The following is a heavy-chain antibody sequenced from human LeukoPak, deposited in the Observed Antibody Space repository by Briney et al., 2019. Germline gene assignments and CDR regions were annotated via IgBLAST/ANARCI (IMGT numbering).Heavy chain of an antibody. D-gene: IGHD3-10*01. CDR3: ARGGVRGASPFGY. Sequence: SETLSLTCTVSGGSISDYYWSWIRQPPGKGLEWIGYIYHSGSTYYNPSLKSRVTISVDRSKNQFSLKLSSVTAADTAVYYCARGGVRGASPFGYWGQGTLVTVSS. J-gene: IGHJ4*02. V-gene: IGHV4-30-2*01. CDR2: IYHSGST. CDR1: GGSISDYY.